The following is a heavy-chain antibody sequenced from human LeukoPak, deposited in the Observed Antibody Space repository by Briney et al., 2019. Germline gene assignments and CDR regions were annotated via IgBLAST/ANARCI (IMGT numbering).Heavy chain of an antibody. J-gene: IGHJ4*02. V-gene: IGHV1-18*01. CDR2: SSAYNGNT. Sequence: ASVKVSCKASGYTFTSYGISWVRQAPGQGLEWIGWSSAYNGNTNYGQKLQGRVTMTTDTSTSTAYMELRSLKSDDTAVYYCARGGSSGWRTPNDDYWGQGTLVTVSS. CDR1: GYTFTSYG. CDR3: ARGGSSGWRTPNDDY. D-gene: IGHD6-19*01.